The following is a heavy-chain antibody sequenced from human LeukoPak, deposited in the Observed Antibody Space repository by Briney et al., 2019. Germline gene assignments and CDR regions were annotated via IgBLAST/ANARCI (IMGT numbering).Heavy chain of an antibody. D-gene: IGHD3-22*01. Sequence: GGSLRLSCAASGFTFSSYGMHWVRQAPGKGLEWVAFIRYDGSNKYYADSVKGRFTISRDNSKNTLYLQMNSLRAEDTAVYYCAKDLTYYYDSSGYLTNDYWGQGILVTVSS. CDR1: GFTFSSYG. V-gene: IGHV3-30*02. J-gene: IGHJ4*02. CDR2: IRYDGSNK. CDR3: AKDLTYYYDSSGYLTNDY.